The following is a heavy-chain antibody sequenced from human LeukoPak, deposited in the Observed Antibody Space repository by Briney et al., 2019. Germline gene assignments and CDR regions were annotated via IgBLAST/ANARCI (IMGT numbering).Heavy chain of an antibody. CDR2: ISWNSGSI. D-gene: IGHD2-2*01. CDR1: GFTFEDYA. Sequence: GGSLRLSCAASGFTFEDYAMHWVRQAPGKGLEWVSGISWNSGSIGYADSVKGRFTISRDNAKNTLYLQMSSLRAADTAVYYCARGNIVVVPAAFGYYYYMDVWGKGPRSPSP. CDR3: ARGNIVVVPAAFGYYYYMDV. V-gene: IGHV3-9*01. J-gene: IGHJ6*03.